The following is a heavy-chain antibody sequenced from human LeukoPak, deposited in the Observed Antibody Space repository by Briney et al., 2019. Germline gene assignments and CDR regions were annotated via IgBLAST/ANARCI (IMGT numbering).Heavy chain of an antibody. CDR3: ARSSSGSYTPFDI. CDR1: GGSISSYY. CDR2: IYYSGST. V-gene: IGHV4-59*01. J-gene: IGHJ3*02. D-gene: IGHD1-26*01. Sequence: SETLSLTCTVFGGSISSYYWSWIRQPPGKGLEWIGYIYYSGSTNYNPSLKSRVTISVDTSKNQFSLKLRSVTDADTAVYYCARSSSGSYTPFDIWGQGTMVTVSS.